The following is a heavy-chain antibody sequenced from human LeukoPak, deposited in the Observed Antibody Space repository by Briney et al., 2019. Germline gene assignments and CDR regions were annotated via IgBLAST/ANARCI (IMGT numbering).Heavy chain of an antibody. CDR3: AKTVGSYYDSSTDY. CDR2: ISGSGGST. D-gene: IGHD3-22*01. V-gene: IGHV3-23*01. CDR1: GFAFNSYA. J-gene: IGHJ4*02. Sequence: PGGSLRLSCAASGFAFNSYAMSWVRQAPGKGLEWISGISGSGGSTYYADSVKGRFTISRDNSKNTLYLQMNSLRAEDTAVYYCAKTVGSYYDSSTDYWGQGTLVTVSS.